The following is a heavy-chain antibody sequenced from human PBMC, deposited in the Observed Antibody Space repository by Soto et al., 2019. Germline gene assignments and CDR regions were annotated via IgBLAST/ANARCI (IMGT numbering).Heavy chain of an antibody. CDR2: ISAYNGNT. CDR3: ARDPSENRLDYGDYDEERERRYYYYYMDV. V-gene: IGHV1-18*01. CDR1: GYTFTSYG. Sequence: ASVKVSCKASGYTFTSYGISWVRQAPGQGLEWMGWISAYNGNTNYAQKLQGRVTMTTDTSTSTAYMELRSLRSDDTAVYYCARDPSENRLDYGDYDEERERRYYYYYMDVWGKGTTVTVSS. D-gene: IGHD4-17*01. J-gene: IGHJ6*03.